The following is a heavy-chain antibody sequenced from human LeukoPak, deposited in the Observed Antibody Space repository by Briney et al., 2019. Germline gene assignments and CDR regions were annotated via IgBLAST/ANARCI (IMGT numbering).Heavy chain of an antibody. CDR2: ISGSAGST. Sequence: GGSLRLSCVASGFTFSSYAMRWVRQAPGKGLEMVSRISGSAGSTYYADSVKARISISCDSSNNTLLLQMNSLRAEDTAVYYCSKETYSSGWYPYFDYWGQGNLVTVSS. V-gene: IGHV3-23*01. J-gene: IGHJ4*02. CDR1: GFTFSSYA. CDR3: SKETYSSGWYPYFDY. D-gene: IGHD6-19*01.